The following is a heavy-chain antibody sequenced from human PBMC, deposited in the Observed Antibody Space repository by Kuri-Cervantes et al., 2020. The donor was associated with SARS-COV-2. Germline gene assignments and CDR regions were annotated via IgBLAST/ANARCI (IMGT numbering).Heavy chain of an antibody. CDR2: IGTAGDT. J-gene: IGHJ3*02. D-gene: IGHD6-13*01. CDR1: GFTSSSYD. V-gene: IGHV3-13*01. Sequence: GGSLRLSCAASGFTSSSYDMHWVRQATGKGLEWVSAIGTAGDTYYPGSVKGRFTISRENAKNSLYLQMNSLRAGDTAVYYCARGVPSSSWYPDAFDIWGQGTRVTVSS. CDR3: ARGVPSSSWYPDAFDI.